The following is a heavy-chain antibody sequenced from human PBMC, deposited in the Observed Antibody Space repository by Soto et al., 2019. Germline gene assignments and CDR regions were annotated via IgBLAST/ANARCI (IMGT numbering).Heavy chain of an antibody. V-gene: IGHV4-59*13. J-gene: IGHJ4*02. CDR1: GGFISGYY. CDR3: ARGRDYDLLTGYPFYGDL. Sequence: QVQLQESGPGLVKPSETLSLTCTVSGGFISGYYWSWIRHPPAPGLEWMGYVFHTGSRTSNPSLTSRVTVSVVTSRTQFYLKLRSVTAADAAVYYCARGRDYDLLTGYPFYGDLGGQGTLVTVSS. CDR2: VFHTGSR. D-gene: IGHD3-9*01.